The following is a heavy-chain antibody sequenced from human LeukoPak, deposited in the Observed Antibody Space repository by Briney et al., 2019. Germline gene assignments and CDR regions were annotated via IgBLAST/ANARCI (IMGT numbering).Heavy chain of an antibody. CDR1: GFTFSTYW. Sequence: GGSLRLSCAASGFTFSTYWMHWVRQPPGKGLVWVSRINSDGSNTSHARSVKGRFTISRNNAKNTLYLQMDSLRAEDTAVYYCSRCYCSSTSCLEDYWGQGTLVTVSS. V-gene: IGHV3-74*01. J-gene: IGHJ4*02. D-gene: IGHD2-2*01. CDR3: SRCYCSSTSCLEDY. CDR2: INSDGSNT.